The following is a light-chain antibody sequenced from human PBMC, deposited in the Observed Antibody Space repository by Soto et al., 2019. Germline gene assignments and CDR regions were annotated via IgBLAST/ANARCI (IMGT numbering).Light chain of an antibody. V-gene: IGKV3-15*01. Sequence: EIVMTHSPATLSVSPGERATLSCSASQSVSSNLAWYQQKPGQAPRLLIYEASTRATGVPARFSGSGSETEFTLSISSLQSEDFAVYYCQQYNKWPPITFGQGTRLEIK. J-gene: IGKJ5*01. CDR3: QQYNKWPPIT. CDR2: EAS. CDR1: QSVSSN.